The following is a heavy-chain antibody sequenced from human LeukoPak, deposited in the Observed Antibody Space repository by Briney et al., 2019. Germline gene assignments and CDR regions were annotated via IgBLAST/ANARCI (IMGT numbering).Heavy chain of an antibody. J-gene: IGHJ4*02. V-gene: IGHV1-69*06. CDR1: GGTFSSYA. CDR3: AKAAVAGSFDY. D-gene: IGHD6-19*01. Sequence: ASVKVSCKASGGTFSSYAISWVRQAPGQGLEWMGGIIPIFGTANYAQKFQGRVTMTEDTSTDTAYMELSSLRSEDTAVYYCAKAAVAGSFDYWGQGTLVTVSS. CDR2: IIPIFGTA.